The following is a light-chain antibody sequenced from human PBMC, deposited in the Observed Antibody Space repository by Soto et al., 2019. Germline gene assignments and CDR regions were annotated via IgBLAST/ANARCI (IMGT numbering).Light chain of an antibody. J-gene: IGKJ5*01. CDR2: TVS. CDR1: QTLMDSDDGDTF. V-gene: IGKV2-40*01. Sequence: LRVTPGEQTSISSVFSQTLMDSDDGDTFLDWYLQKPGQSPQLLIYTVSYRDSGVRDRFRGSGSGTEFTLYFGRVEWEEVGVYYWMQRVGSQVLGQGTRLEIK. CDR3: MQRVGSQV.